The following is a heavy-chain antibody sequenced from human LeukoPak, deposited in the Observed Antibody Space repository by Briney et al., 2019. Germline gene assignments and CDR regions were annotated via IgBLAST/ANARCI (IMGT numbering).Heavy chain of an antibody. V-gene: IGHV1-8*01. D-gene: IGHD3-3*01. J-gene: IGHJ6*03. CDR2: MNPNPGNT. CDR1: GYTFTSYD. Sequence: ASVKVSCKASGYTFTSYDINRVRQATGQGLEWMGWMNPNPGNTGYAQKFQGRVTMTRNTSISTAYMELSSLRSEDTAVYYFARQGSAFWSGYKIYYYYYYYMDVWGKGTTVTVSS. CDR3: ARQGSAFWSGYKIYYYYYYYMDV.